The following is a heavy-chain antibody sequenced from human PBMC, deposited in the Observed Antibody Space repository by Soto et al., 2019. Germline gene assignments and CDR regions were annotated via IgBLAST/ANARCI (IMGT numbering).Heavy chain of an antibody. D-gene: IGHD2-2*01. CDR2: IIPIFGTA. Sequence: QVQLVQSGAEVKKPGSSVKVSCKASGGTFSSYAISWVRQAPGQGLEWMGGIIPIFGTANYAQKFKGRVTITADKSTSTDYMEVSSLRSEDTSVYYCARVLVGVREKDCSSTSCHERGGYYYYYGMDVWGQGTTVTVSS. CDR3: ARVLVGVREKDCSSTSCHERGGYYYYYGMDV. J-gene: IGHJ6*02. CDR1: GGTFSSYA. V-gene: IGHV1-69*06.